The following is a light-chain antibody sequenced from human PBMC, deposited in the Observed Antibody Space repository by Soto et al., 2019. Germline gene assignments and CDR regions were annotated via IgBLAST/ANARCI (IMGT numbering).Light chain of an antibody. CDR1: QSISSW. J-gene: IGKJ1*01. Sequence: DIQMTQSPSALSASVGDRVTITCRASQSISSWLAWYQQKPGKAPRLLIYDASYLERGVPSRFSGSGSGTEFTLTTSDLQPDDLGTYYCQQYNTFWTFGPGTKVEI. V-gene: IGKV1-5*01. CDR2: DAS. CDR3: QQYNTFWT.